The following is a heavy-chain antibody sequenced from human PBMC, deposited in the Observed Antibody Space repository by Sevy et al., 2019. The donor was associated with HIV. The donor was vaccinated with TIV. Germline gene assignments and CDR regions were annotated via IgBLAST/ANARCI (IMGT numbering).Heavy chain of an antibody. V-gene: IGHV3-53*01. CDR3: ARGGCSYAHYFDY. D-gene: IGHD5-18*01. CDR2: IYSGGST. CDR1: GFTVSSNY. Sequence: GGSLRLSCAASGFTVSSNYMSWVRQAPGKGLEWVSVIYSGGSTYYADSVKGRFTISRDSSKNTLYLQMNSLRAEDTAVYYCARGGCSYAHYFDYWGQGTLVTVSS. J-gene: IGHJ4*02.